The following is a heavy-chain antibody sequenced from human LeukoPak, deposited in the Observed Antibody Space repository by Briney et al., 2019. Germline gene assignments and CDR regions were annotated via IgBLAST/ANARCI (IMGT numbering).Heavy chain of an antibody. Sequence: SSETLSLTCTVSGGSISSYYWSWIRQPAGKGLEWIGRIYTSGSTNYNPSLKSRVTMSVDTSKNQFSLKLSSVTAADTAVYYCARDDMVRGVTSGAFDIWGQGTMVTVSS. J-gene: IGHJ3*02. CDR2: IYTSGST. V-gene: IGHV4-4*07. CDR1: GGSISSYY. CDR3: ARDDMVRGVTSGAFDI. D-gene: IGHD3-10*01.